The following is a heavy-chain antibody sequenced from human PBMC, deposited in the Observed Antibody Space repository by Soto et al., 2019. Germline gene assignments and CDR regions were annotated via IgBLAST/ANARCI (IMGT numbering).Heavy chain of an antibody. CDR2: INPNSGAK. D-gene: IGHD3-3*01. Sequence: QVQLVQSGAEVKKPGASVKVSCKASGYTFTGYFMHWVRQAPGQGLEWMGWINPNSGAKKYAQKFQGRVTLSRDTSIRTAYMELTGLRSDDTAVYYCARGGGTILAPLPWGQGTQVTVSS. CDR3: ARGGGTILAPLP. V-gene: IGHV1-2*02. CDR1: GYTFTGYF. J-gene: IGHJ5*02.